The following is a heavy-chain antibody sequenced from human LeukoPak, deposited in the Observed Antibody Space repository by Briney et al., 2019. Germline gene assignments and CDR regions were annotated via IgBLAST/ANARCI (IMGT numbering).Heavy chain of an antibody. V-gene: IGHV4-59*01. CDR1: GGSINSYY. J-gene: IGHJ5*02. Sequence: SETLSLTCTVSGGSINSYYWSWLRQPPGKGLECIGYIHYTGSTNYNPSLKSRVTISVDTSKNHFSLKLSSVTAADTAIYYCARGGYYGSGNDFRFDPWGQGTLVTVSS. CDR3: ARGGYYGSGNDFRFDP. CDR2: IHYTGST. D-gene: IGHD3-10*01.